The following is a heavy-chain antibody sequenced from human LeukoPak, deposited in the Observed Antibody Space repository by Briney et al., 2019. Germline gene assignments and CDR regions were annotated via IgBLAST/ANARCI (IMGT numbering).Heavy chain of an antibody. J-gene: IGHJ4*02. CDR2: ISYDGSNK. CDR3: ASWLGGIDY. D-gene: IGHD6-19*01. CDR1: GFTFSSYG. V-gene: IGHV3-30*03. Sequence: PGGSLRLSCAASGFTFSSYGMHWVRQAPGKGLEWVAVISYDGSNKYYADSVKGRFTISRDNSKNTLYLQMNSLRAEDTAVYYCASWLGGIDYWGQGTLVTVSS.